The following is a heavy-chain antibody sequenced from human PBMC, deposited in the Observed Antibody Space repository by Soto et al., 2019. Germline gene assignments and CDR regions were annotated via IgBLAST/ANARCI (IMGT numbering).Heavy chain of an antibody. CDR2: ISYDGSNK. CDR3: AKGASPNYYFDY. J-gene: IGHJ4*02. CDR1: XFTXXSYX. V-gene: IGHV3-30*18. Sequence: QVQLVESGGGVVQPGRSLRLXXAASXFTXXSYXXXXVRQAPGKGLEWVAVISYDGSNKYYADSVKGRFTISRDNSKNTLYLQMNSLRAEDTAVYYCAKGASPNYYFDYWGQGTLVTVSS.